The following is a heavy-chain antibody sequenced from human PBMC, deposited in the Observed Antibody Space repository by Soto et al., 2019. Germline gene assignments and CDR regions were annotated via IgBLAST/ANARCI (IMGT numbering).Heavy chain of an antibody. CDR3: ARCLYYDNVTATNWFYS. V-gene: IGHV4-34*01. Sequence: SETLSVTCAVYCGSFSGYYWSWIRQPPGKGLEWIGEINHSGSTNYNPSLKSRVTISVDTSKNQFSLKLSSVTAADTAVYYCARCLYYDNVTATNWFYSRGQRTLVTVS. D-gene: IGHD3-9*01. J-gene: IGHJ5*01. CDR2: INHSGST. CDR1: CGSFSGYY.